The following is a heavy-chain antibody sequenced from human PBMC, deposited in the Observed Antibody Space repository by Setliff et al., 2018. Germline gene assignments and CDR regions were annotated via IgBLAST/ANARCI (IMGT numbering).Heavy chain of an antibody. V-gene: IGHV3-30*02. Sequence: QSGGSLRLSCAASGFTFSNHGMHWVRQSPGKGLEWVANVRFDGRDIYYGDSVQGRFAISRDNSKNTLYLQMNSLRSDDTAVYYCAGVHWTTNWFLHYWGQGTLVTVS. CDR2: VRFDGRDI. CDR1: GFTFSNHG. CDR3: AGVHWTTNWFLHY. D-gene: IGHD7-27*01. J-gene: IGHJ4*01.